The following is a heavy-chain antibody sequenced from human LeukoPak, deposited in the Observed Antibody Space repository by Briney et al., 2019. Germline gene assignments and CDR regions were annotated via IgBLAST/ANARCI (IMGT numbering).Heavy chain of an antibody. CDR1: GFTFRTYW. CDR2: INSDGSST. CDR3: NVRWGPNSDY. D-gene: IGHD7-27*01. V-gene: IGHV3-74*01. Sequence: GGSLRLSCAASGFTFRTYWMHWVRQAPGKGLVWVSRINSDGSSTSYTDSVKGRFTISRDNAKNTLYLQMNSLRAEDTAVYYCNVRWGPNSDYWGQGTLVTVSS. J-gene: IGHJ4*02.